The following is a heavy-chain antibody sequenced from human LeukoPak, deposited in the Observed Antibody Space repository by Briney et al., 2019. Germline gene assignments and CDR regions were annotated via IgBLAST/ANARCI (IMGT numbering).Heavy chain of an antibody. V-gene: IGHV4-59*01. Sequence: SETLSLTCTVSGGSISSYYWSWIRQPPGKGLEWIGYIYYSGSTNYNPSLKSRVTISVDTSKNQFSLKLSSVTAADTAVYYCAGISGYYYPNYYYYYMDVWGKGTTVTVSS. D-gene: IGHD3-22*01. CDR2: IYYSGST. CDR1: GGSISSYY. CDR3: AGISGYYYPNYYYYYMDV. J-gene: IGHJ6*03.